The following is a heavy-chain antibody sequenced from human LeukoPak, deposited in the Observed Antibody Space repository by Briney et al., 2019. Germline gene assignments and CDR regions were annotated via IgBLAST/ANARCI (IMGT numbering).Heavy chain of an antibody. J-gene: IGHJ4*02. CDR3: ARERIAARAFDY. Sequence: PSQTLSLTCTVSGDSISSGGYYWSWIRQHPGKGLEWIGYIYYSGSTNYNPSLKSRVTISVDTSKNQFSLKLSSVTAADTAVYYCARERIAARAFDYWGQGTLVTVSS. CDR2: IYYSGST. D-gene: IGHD6-6*01. V-gene: IGHV4-31*03. CDR1: GDSISSGGYY.